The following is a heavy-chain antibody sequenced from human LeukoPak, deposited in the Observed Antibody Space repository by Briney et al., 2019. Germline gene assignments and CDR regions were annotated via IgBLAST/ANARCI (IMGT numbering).Heavy chain of an antibody. D-gene: IGHD4-11*01. Sequence: PSETLSLTCAVYGGSFSGYYWSWIRQPPGKGLEWIGEINHSGSTNYNPSLKSRVTISVDTSKNQFSLKLSSVTAADTAVYYCARGYRRSDYWGQGTLVTVS. CDR3: ARGYRRSDY. V-gene: IGHV4-34*01. CDR2: INHSGST. CDR1: GGSFSGYY. J-gene: IGHJ4*02.